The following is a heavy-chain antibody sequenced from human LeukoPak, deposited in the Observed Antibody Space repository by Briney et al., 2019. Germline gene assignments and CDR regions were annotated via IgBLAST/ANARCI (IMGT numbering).Heavy chain of an antibody. CDR1: GGSISSSSYY. CDR2: IYYSGST. D-gene: IGHD5-12*01. CDR3: ARTAGVDTIYFDY. Sequence: SETLSLTCTVSGGSISSSSYYWGWIRQPPGKGLEWIGSIYYSGSTYYNPSLKSRVTISVDTSKNQFSLKLSSVTAADTAVYYCARTAGVDTIYFDYWGQGTLVTVSS. J-gene: IGHJ4*02. V-gene: IGHV4-39*01.